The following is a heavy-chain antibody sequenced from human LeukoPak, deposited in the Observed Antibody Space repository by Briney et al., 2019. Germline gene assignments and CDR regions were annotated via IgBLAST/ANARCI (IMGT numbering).Heavy chain of an antibody. CDR2: INFDGSST. J-gene: IGHJ4*02. D-gene: IGHD2-15*01. V-gene: IGHV3-74*01. Sequence: GGSLRLSCAASGFTFSNYWMHWVRQAPGKGLVWVSRINFDGSSTSYADSVKGRFTISRDNAKNTLYLQMDSLRAEDTAVYYCGRVLSGGYRSLDYWGQGTLVTVSS. CDR1: GFTFSNYW. CDR3: GRVLSGGYRSLDY.